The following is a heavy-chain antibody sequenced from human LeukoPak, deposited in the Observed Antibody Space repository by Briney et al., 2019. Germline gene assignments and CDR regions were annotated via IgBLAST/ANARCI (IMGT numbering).Heavy chain of an antibody. CDR2: IKQDGSEK. D-gene: IGHD3-3*01. CDR3: ARDRYYDFWSGYYHGY. V-gene: IGHV3-7*01. CDR1: GFTFSDYY. J-gene: IGHJ4*02. Sequence: GGSLRLSCAASGFTFSDYYMSWVRQAPGKGLEWVANIKQDGSEKYYVDSVKGRFTISRDNAKNSLYLQMNSLRAEDTAVYYCARDRYYDFWSGYYHGYWGQGTLVTVSS.